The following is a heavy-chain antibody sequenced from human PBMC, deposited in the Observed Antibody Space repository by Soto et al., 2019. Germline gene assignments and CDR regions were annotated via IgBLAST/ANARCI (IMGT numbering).Heavy chain of an antibody. CDR1: GFTFSSYW. J-gene: IGHJ6*02. V-gene: IGHV3-7*01. CDR3: ARPVEPFYYYGMDV. CDR2: IKQDGSEK. Sequence: GGSLRLSCAASGFTFSSYWMSWVRQAPGKGLEWVANIKQDGSEKYYVDSVKGRFTISRDNAKNTLYLQMNTLRPEDTALYFCARPVEPFYYYGMDVWGQGATVTVSS.